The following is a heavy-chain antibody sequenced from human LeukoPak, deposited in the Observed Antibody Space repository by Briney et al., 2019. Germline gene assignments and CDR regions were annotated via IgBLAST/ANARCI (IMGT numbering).Heavy chain of an antibody. J-gene: IGHJ3*02. Sequence: ASVKVSCKASGYTFTGYYVHWVRQDPGQGLEWMGWINPNSGGTSYAQKFQGRVTMTRDTSISTAYMELSRLRSDDTAVFFCARPYDYRGLDTFDIWGQGTMVTVSS. CDR1: GYTFTGYY. D-gene: IGHD4-23*01. CDR3: ARPYDYRGLDTFDI. CDR2: INPNSGGT. V-gene: IGHV1-2*02.